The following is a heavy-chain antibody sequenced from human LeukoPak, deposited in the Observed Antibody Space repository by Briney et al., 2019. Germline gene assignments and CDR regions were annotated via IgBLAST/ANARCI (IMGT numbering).Heavy chain of an antibody. CDR2: IKQDGSEK. CDR3: ARGGTMVPLGYFDY. J-gene: IGHJ4*02. D-gene: IGHD3-10*01. CDR1: GFTFSSYW. V-gene: IGHV3-7*01. Sequence: PGGSLRLSCAASGFTFSSYWMSWVRQAPGKGLEWVANIKQDGSEKYYADSVKGRFTISRDNSKNTLYLQINSLRAEDTAVYYCARGGTMVPLGYFDYWGQGTLVTVSS.